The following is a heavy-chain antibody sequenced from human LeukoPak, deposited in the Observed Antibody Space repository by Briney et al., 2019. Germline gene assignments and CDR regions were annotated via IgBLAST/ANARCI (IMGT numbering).Heavy chain of an antibody. CDR3: ATAFSHLELRDY. D-gene: IGHD1-7*01. CDR1: GYTLTESS. CDR2: FDPEDGET. J-gene: IGHJ4*02. Sequence: ASVKASCKVSGYTLTESSMHWVRQAPGKGLEWMGGFDPEDGETIYAQKFQGRVTMTEDTSTDTAYMELSSLGSEDTAVYYCATAFSHLELRDYWGQGTLVTVYS. V-gene: IGHV1-24*01.